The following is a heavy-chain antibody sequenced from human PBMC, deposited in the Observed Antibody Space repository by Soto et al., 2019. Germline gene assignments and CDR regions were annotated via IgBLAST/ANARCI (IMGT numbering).Heavy chain of an antibody. D-gene: IGHD6-25*01. V-gene: IGHV3-23*01. J-gene: IGHJ4*02. CDR3: AIRTYSTGWYYLDL. Sequence: EVQMLESGGGLVQPGGSLRLSCTGSGFTFSSYGMSWVRQAPGKGLEWVSGISGGGPPTYYADSVRGRFTISRDNSKKNRYLQMNRLRAEDTSVYYCAIRTYSTGWYYLDLWGRGTLVTVSA. CDR2: ISGGGPPT. CDR1: GFTFSSYG.